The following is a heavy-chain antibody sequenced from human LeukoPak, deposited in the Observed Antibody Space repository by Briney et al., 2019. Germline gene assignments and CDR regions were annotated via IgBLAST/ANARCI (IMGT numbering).Heavy chain of an antibody. J-gene: IGHJ6*02. CDR3: ARYGPDAGAYYYGMDV. CDR1: GFTFSTYT. Sequence: GGSLSLSCAASGFTFSTYTMNWVRQAPGKGLEWVSYISSSSSYIYFADSVKGRFTISRDNSKNTLYLQMNSLRAEDTAVYYCARYGPDAGAYYYGMDVWGQGTTVTVSS. D-gene: IGHD1-14*01. V-gene: IGHV3-21*01. CDR2: ISSSSSYI.